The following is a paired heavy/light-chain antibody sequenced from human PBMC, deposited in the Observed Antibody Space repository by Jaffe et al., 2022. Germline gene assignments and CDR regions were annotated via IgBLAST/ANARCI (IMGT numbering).Heavy chain of an antibody. Sequence: EVQLVESGGGLVQPGGSLRLSCEASGFTFSNHWMHWVRQAPGKGLVWVSRINNDGNTISYADSVKGRFTISRDNAKNTLSLQINSLRAEDTAVYYCARGPASNWYGLDSWGQGTLVTVSS. J-gene: IGHJ4*02. CDR2: INNDGNTI. CDR1: GFTFSNHW. V-gene: IGHV3-74*01. CDR3: ARGPASNWYGLDS. D-gene: IGHD6-13*01.
Light chain of an antibody. J-gene: IGLJ3*02. CDR1: TGAVTSGSY. CDR3: MLYNGGAQHWV. Sequence: QTVVTQEPSLTVSPGGTVTLTCASSTGAVTSGSYPNWFQQKPGQAPRALIFGTTNKHSWTPARFSGSLLGGKAALTLSGVQPEDEAEYYCMLYNGGAQHWVFGGGTKVTVL. CDR2: GTT. V-gene: IGLV7-43*01.